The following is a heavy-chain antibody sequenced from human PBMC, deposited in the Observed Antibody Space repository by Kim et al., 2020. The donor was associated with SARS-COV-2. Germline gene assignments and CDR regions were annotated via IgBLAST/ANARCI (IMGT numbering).Heavy chain of an antibody. CDR2: INHSGST. CDR3: ARTRRFDP. Sequence: SETLSLTCAVYGGSFSGYYWSWIRQPPGKGLEWIGEINHSGSTNYNPSLKSRVTISVDTSKNQFSLKLSSVTAADTAVYYCARTRRFDPWGQGTLVTVSS. CDR1: GGSFSGYY. V-gene: IGHV4-34*01. J-gene: IGHJ5*02.